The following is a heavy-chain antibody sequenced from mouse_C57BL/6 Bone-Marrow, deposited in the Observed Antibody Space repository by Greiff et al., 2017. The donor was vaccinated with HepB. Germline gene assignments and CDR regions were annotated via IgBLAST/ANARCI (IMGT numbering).Heavy chain of an antibody. Sequence: VQLQQSGAELVRPGTSVKVSCKASGYAFTNYLIEWVKQRPGQGLEWIGVINPGSGGTNYNEKFKGKATLTAYKSSSTAYMQLSSLTSEDSAVYFCARSYYGSTLYAMDYWGQGTSVTVSS. J-gene: IGHJ4*01. CDR2: INPGSGGT. D-gene: IGHD1-1*01. CDR3: ARSYYGSTLYAMDY. V-gene: IGHV1-54*01. CDR1: GYAFTNYL.